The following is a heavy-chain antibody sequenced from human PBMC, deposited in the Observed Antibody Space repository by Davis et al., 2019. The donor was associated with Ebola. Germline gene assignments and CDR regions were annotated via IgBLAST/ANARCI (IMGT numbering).Heavy chain of an antibody. CDR2: ISSSGSTI. CDR3: AWSGYRPY. Sequence: GESLKISCASSGIKLSTYEMNWVRQAPGKGLEWLSYISSSGSTIYYADSVKGRFTISRDNAKNSLYLQMNSLRAEDTAVYYCAWSGYRPYWGQGTLVTVSS. J-gene: IGHJ4*02. D-gene: IGHD3-3*01. V-gene: IGHV3-48*03. CDR1: GIKLSTYE.